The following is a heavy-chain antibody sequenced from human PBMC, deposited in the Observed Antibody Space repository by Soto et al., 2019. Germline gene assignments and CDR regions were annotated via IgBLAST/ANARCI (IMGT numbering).Heavy chain of an antibody. Sequence: EVQLVESGGNVVQPGGSLRLSCAASGFTLNDYSMNWVRRAPGKRLEWLSYISPSSSNMYYADSVKGRFTISRDNAKNSVYLQMNSLRVEDTAVYYCVRAACPSCSGFQYWGQGTVVTVSS. CDR3: VRAACPSCSGFQY. D-gene: IGHD2-2*01. J-gene: IGHJ1*01. CDR2: ISPSSSNM. V-gene: IGHV3-48*01. CDR1: GFTLNDYS.